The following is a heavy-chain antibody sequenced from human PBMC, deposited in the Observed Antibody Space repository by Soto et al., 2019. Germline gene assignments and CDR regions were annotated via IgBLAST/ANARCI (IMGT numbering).Heavy chain of an antibody. CDR2: IYYSGST. D-gene: IGHD3-10*01. CDR1: GGSISSSSYY. Sequence: SETLSLTCTVSGGSISSSSYYWCWIRQPPGKGLEWIGSIYYSGSTYYNPSLKSRVTISVDTSKNQFSLKLSSVTAADTAVYYCARHKEVTMVRGVIPHYYYYMDVWGKGTTVTVSS. CDR3: ARHKEVTMVRGVIPHYYYYMDV. J-gene: IGHJ6*03. V-gene: IGHV4-39*01.